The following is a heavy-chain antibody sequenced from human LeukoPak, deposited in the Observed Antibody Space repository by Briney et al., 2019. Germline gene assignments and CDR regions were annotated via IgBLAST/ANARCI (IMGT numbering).Heavy chain of an antibody. V-gene: IGHV4-4*07. CDR3: ATVYGDFDSY. CDR1: GASISCYY. CDR2: IYSSGST. Sequence: KPSETLSLTCTVSGASISCYYWSWIRQPAGKGLEWIGRIYSSGSTNYNPSLKSRVTMSVDTSKNQFSLKLRSVTAADTAVYYCATVYGDFDSYWGQGTLVTVSS. D-gene: IGHD4-17*01. J-gene: IGHJ4*02.